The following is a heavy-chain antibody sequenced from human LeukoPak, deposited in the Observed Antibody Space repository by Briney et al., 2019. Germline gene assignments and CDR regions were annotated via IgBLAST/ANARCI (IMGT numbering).Heavy chain of an antibody. J-gene: IGHJ4*02. Sequence: GGSLRLSCAPSGFTVSSNYMSWVRDAPGKGPEWVSVIYSGGRTYYADSVKGRFTISRDNSKNTVFLQMDSLRAEDTAVYYCTRESSSGYYLSFWGQGTLVTVSS. CDR1: GFTVSSNY. CDR3: TRESSSGYYLSF. D-gene: IGHD3-22*01. V-gene: IGHV3-66*01. CDR2: IYSGGRT.